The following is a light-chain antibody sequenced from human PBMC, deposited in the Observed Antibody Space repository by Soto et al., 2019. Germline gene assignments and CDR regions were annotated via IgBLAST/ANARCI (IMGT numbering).Light chain of an antibody. J-gene: IGKJ2*01. CDR3: QQRSHMRTFI. Sequence: EIVLTQSPATLSLSPGERVTLSCRASQSFDTYVAWYQQKPGQAPRLLIYDASHRATGIPARFSGSGSGTDFTLTISSLEPEDFAVYYCQQRSHMRTFIFGQGTKLEIK. CDR1: QSFDTY. CDR2: DAS. V-gene: IGKV3-11*01.